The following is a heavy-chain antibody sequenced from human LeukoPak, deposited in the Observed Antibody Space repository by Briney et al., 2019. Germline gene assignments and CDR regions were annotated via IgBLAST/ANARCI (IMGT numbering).Heavy chain of an antibody. V-gene: IGHV3-23*01. Sequence: GGSLRLSCAASGFTFSGYAMSWVRQAPGKGLEWVSAISVSGGSTYYADSVKGRFTISRDNAKNSLYLQMNSLRVEDTAVYYCARMDEQLAKPIDYWDQGTLVTVSS. D-gene: IGHD6-6*01. CDR1: GFTFSGYA. CDR2: ISVSGGST. CDR3: ARMDEQLAKPIDY. J-gene: IGHJ4*02.